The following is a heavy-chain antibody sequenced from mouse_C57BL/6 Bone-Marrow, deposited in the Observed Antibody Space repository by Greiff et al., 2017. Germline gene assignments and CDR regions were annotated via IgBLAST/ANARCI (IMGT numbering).Heavy chain of an antibody. J-gene: IGHJ1*03. CDR2: IDPENGDA. CDR1: GYTFSDDC. CDR3: TGAYDGSSWEFAV. Sequence: EVQLQQSGAELVRPGASVKFSCTASGYTFSDDCMHWVKQRPEQGLEWIGWIDPENGDANYDSKFKGKATLTADKSSNTAYLQLSSLTSEDTAVYFCTGAYDGSSWEFAVWGTGTPVTVSA. V-gene: IGHV14-4*01. D-gene: IGHD1-1*01.